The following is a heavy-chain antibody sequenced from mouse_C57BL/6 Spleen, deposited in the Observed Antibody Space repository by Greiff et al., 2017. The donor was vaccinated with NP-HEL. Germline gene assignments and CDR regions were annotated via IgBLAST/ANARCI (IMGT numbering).Heavy chain of an antibody. CDR2: IDPSDSYT. Sequence: QVQLQQPGAELVKPGASVKLSCKASGYTFTSYWMQWVKQRPGQGLEWIGKIDPSDSYTNYNQKFKGKATLTVDTSSSTAYMQLSSLTSEDSAVYYCAKGGSGFDYWGQGTTLTVSS. V-gene: IGHV1-50*01. D-gene: IGHD3-2*02. J-gene: IGHJ2*01. CDR3: AKGGSGFDY. CDR1: GYTFTSYW.